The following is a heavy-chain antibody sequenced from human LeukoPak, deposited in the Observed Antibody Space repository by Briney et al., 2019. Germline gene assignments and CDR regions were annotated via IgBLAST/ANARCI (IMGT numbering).Heavy chain of an antibody. J-gene: IGHJ4*02. Sequence: ASVKVSCKASGYTFTSYDINWVRQATGQGLEWMGWMNPNSGNTGYAQKFQGRVTMTRNTSISTAYMELSSLRSEDTAVYYCARGGGFSKGSRFLEWLLFGPWGQGTLVTVSS. CDR2: MNPNSGNT. CDR3: ARGGGFSKGSRFLEWLLFGP. CDR1: GYTFTSYD. V-gene: IGHV1-8*01. D-gene: IGHD3-3*01.